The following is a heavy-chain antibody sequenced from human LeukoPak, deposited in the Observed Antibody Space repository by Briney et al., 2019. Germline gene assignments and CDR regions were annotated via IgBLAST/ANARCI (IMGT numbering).Heavy chain of an antibody. Sequence: ASVKVSCKASGYTFSNYGLSWVRQAPGQGLEWMGWISTDSGNANYAQKFQGRLTMTTDTSTTTAYMGLGSLRSDDTAVYYCARGRVLRFLEYLDDTPNWFDPWGQGTLVTVSS. D-gene: IGHD3-3*01. CDR2: ISTDSGNA. CDR1: GYTFSNYG. J-gene: IGHJ5*02. V-gene: IGHV1-18*01. CDR3: ARGRVLRFLEYLDDTPNWFDP.